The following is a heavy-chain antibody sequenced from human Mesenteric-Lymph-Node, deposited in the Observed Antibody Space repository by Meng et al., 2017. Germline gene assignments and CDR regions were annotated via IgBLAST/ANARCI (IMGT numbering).Heavy chain of an antibody. Sequence: GESLKISCKGSGYSFTSYWIGWVRQMPGKGLEWMGIIYPGDSDTRYSPSFQGQVTISADKSISTAYLQWSSLKASDTAMYYCARSLYYYDSSGYYPNFYYWGQGTLVTVSS. CDR2: IYPGDSDT. D-gene: IGHD3-22*01. V-gene: IGHV5-51*01. CDR3: ARSLYYYDSSGYYPNFYY. CDR1: GYSFTSYW. J-gene: IGHJ4*02.